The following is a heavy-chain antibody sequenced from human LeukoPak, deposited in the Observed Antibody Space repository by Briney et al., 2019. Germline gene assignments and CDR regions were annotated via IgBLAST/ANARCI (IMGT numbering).Heavy chain of an antibody. CDR1: GFTFSSYG. V-gene: IGHV3-30*18. J-gene: IGHJ4*02. Sequence: GGSLRLSCAASGFTFSSYGMHWVRQAPGKGLEWVAVISYDGSNKYYADSVKGRFTISRDNSKNTLYLQMNSLRAEDTAVYYCAEDESSSQYYFDYWGQGTLVTVSS. D-gene: IGHD6-13*01. CDR3: AEDESSSQYYFDY. CDR2: ISYDGSNK.